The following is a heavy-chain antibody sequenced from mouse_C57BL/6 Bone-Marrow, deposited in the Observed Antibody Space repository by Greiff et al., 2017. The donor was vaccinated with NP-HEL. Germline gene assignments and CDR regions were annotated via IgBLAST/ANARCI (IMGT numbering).Heavy chain of an antibody. V-gene: IGHV1-81*01. CDR3: ARWPYYYAMDY. J-gene: IGHJ4*01. CDR2: IYPRSGNT. Sequence: VQLQESGAELARPGASVKLSCKASGYTFTSYGISWVKQRTGQGLEWIGEIYPRSGNTYYNEKFKGKATLTADKSSSTAYMELRSLTSEDSAVYFCARWPYYYAMDYWGQGTSVTVSS. CDR1: GYTFTSYG.